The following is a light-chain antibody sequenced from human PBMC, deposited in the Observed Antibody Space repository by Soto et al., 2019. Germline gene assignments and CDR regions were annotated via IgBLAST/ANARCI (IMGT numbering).Light chain of an antibody. CDR3: SSYTSSNTFV. V-gene: IGLV2-14*01. J-gene: IGLJ1*01. Sequence: QSVLAQRASVSGAPGQSIAISCTGASSDVGRYNYVSWFQQHPGKAPKLMIYDVSHRPSGVSDRFSGSKSGNTASLTISGLQAEDEADYYCSSYTSSNTFVFGNGTKVTVL. CDR2: DVS. CDR1: SSDVGRYNY.